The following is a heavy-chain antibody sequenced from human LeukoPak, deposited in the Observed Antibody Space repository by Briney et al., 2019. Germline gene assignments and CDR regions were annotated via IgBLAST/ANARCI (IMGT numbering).Heavy chain of an antibody. J-gene: IGHJ4*02. V-gene: IGHV1-18*01. CDR2: ISAYNGNT. CDR3: ARGEGYSYGSDY. CDR1: GYTFTSYG. D-gene: IGHD5-18*01. Sequence: ASVRLSCKASGYTFTSYGISWVRQAPGQGLEWMGWISAYNGNTNYAQKFQGRVTITRDTSASTAYMELSSLRSEDTAVYYCARGEGYSYGSDYWGQGTLVTVSS.